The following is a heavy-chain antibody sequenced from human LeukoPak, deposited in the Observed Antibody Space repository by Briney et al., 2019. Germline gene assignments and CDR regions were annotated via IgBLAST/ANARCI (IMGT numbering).Heavy chain of an antibody. CDR2: ITSGTTYI. J-gene: IGHJ5*02. Sequence: GGSLRLSCAASGFTFSDYNMNWVRQSPEKGLEWVSSITSGTTYIYYADSVRGRFTLSRDNAKNSLYLQMNSLRAEDTAVYYCARGRGNWFDPWGQGTLVTVSS. CDR1: GFTFSDYN. V-gene: IGHV3-21*01. CDR3: ARGRGNWFDP.